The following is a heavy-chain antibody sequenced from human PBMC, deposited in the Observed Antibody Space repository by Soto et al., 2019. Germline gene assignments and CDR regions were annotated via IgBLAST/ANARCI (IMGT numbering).Heavy chain of an antibody. CDR2: IWYDGSHK. CDR1: GFPFGSHG. CDR3: ARDVAATGAARWLDP. Sequence: QVQVVESGGGVVQSGRSLRLSCEASGFPFGSHGMHWVRQAPGKGLEWVAFIWYDGSHKDYAASVRGRFTISKDDSENTLYLEMDNLRGEDTAIYYCARDVAATGAARWLDPWGQGTLVSVSS. V-gene: IGHV3-33*01. J-gene: IGHJ5*02. D-gene: IGHD6-13*01.